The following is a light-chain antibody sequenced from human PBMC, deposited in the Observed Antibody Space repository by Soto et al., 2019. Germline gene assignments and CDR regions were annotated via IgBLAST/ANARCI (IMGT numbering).Light chain of an antibody. V-gene: IGLV1-44*01. CDR2: SNN. CDR1: GFNIGTNN. J-gene: IGLJ1*01. CDR3: AALDDSLNTYV. Sequence: QSVLTQPTSASGTPGQRVTISCSGGGFNIGTNNVNWYQQLPGTAPKLLIYSNNQRPSGVPDRFSGSKSGTSASLAISGLQSDDEADYYCAALDDSLNTYVFGIGTKLTVL.